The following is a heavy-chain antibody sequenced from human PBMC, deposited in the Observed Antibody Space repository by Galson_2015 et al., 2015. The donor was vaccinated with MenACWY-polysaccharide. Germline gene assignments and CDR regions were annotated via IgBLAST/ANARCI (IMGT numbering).Heavy chain of an antibody. V-gene: IGHV4-59*01. J-gene: IGHJ5*02. CDR3: ARIGGMNRGNYYNYGWFDP. CDR1: GGSMSPYH. CDR2: THYSGGT. D-gene: IGHD1-26*01. Sequence: ETLSLTCTVSGGSMSPYHWTWIRQSPGKGLEWIGWTHYSGGTKYSPSLTSRVTISIDTSENKFSLKLRSVTTADTAVYYCARIGGMNRGNYYNYGWFDPWGQGTLVTVSS.